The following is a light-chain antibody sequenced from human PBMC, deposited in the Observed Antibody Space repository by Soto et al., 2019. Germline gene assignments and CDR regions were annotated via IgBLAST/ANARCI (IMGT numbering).Light chain of an antibody. J-gene: IGKJ1*01. CDR2: AAS. Sequence: QVTQSPSSVSASVGDRVTITCQTSKDISTSVAWYQQKPGKAPKLLIYAASSLQSGVPSRFSGSGSGTDFTLTISSLQPEDFATYSCQQSYSTPQTFGQGTKVDIK. CDR3: QQSYSTPQT. CDR1: KDISTS. V-gene: IGKV1-12*01.